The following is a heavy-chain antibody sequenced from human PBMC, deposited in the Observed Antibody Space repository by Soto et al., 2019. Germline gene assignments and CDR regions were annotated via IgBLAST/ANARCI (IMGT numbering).Heavy chain of an antibody. J-gene: IGHJ4*02. CDR3: ARGRHWLDY. CDR1: GGSISSFY. CDR2: IYYTGST. V-gene: IGHV4-59*01. Sequence: QVQLQESGPGLVKPSETLSLTCTVSGGSISSFYWSWIRQPPGKGLEWIGYIYYTGSTNYDPFLKSRVTISVDTSKNQFSLKLSSVTAADTAVYYCARGRHWLDYWGQGTLVTVSS. D-gene: IGHD3-9*01.